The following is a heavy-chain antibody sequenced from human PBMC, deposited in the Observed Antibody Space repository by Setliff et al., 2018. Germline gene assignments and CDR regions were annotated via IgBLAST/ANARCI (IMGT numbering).Heavy chain of an antibody. Sequence: GESLKISCAASGFTFSRYWMSWVRQAPGKGLEWVANIKQDGSEKYYVDSVKGRFTISRDNAKNSLYLQMNSLRAEDTAVYYCARGRIQLWKYYFDYWGQGTLVTVSS. CDR1: GFTFSRYW. J-gene: IGHJ4*02. CDR3: ARGRIQLWKYYFDY. D-gene: IGHD5-18*01. V-gene: IGHV3-7*01. CDR2: IKQDGSEK.